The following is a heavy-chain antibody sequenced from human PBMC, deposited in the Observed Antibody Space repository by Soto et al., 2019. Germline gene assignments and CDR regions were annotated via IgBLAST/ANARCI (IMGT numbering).Heavy chain of an antibody. CDR2: ISSSATII. J-gene: IGHJ6*03. CDR3: ARAVKQWLVGGDYYYYYMDV. D-gene: IGHD6-19*01. V-gene: IGHV3-11*01. Sequence: QVQLVESGGGLVKPGGSLRLSCEASGFTLSDYYMTWIRQAPGKGLEWISYISSSATIIYYADSVKGRFTNSRDNAKTSLYLQMNSLRADDTAVYYCARAVKQWLVGGDYYYYYMDVWGKGTTVTVSS. CDR1: GFTLSDYY.